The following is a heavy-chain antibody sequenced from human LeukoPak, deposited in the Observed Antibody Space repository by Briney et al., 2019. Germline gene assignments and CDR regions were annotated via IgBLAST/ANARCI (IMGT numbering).Heavy chain of an antibody. D-gene: IGHD2-8*01. V-gene: IGHV4-38-2*02. CDR1: GYSISSGYY. J-gene: IGHJ4*02. Sequence: SKTLSLTCTVSGYSISSGYYWGWIRQPPGKGLEWIGSIYHSGRTYYKPSLESRVTISLDASRNQFSLKLTSVTVADTALYYCARDPGYAYFDAWGQGTLVTVSS. CDR2: IYHSGRT. CDR3: ARDPGYAYFDA.